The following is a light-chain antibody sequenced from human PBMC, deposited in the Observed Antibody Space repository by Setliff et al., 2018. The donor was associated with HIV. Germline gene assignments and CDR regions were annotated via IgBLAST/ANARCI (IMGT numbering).Light chain of an antibody. CDR1: SSDIGAYNY. J-gene: IGLJ1*01. CDR3: SSYVNINTLV. CDR2: DVR. Sequence: QSALAQPASVSGSPGQSITISCTGSSSDIGAYNYVSWYQQHPGKVPKVIIYDVRKRPSGVSGRFSGSKSANTASLTISGLQAEDEATYYCSSYVNINTLVFGSGTKATVL. V-gene: IGLV2-23*02.